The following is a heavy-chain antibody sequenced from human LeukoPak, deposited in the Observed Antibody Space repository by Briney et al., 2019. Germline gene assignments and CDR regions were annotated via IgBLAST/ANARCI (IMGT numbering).Heavy chain of an antibody. CDR1: GFTFSSYG. Sequence: PGGSLRLSCAASGFTFSSYGMHWVRQAPGKGLEWVAVISYDGSNKYYADSVKGRFTISRDNSKNTLYLQMNSLRAEDTAVYYCAKGYCTNGVCYHFDYWGQGTLVTVSS. CDR2: ISYDGSNK. V-gene: IGHV3-30*18. D-gene: IGHD2-8*01. J-gene: IGHJ4*02. CDR3: AKGYCTNGVCYHFDY.